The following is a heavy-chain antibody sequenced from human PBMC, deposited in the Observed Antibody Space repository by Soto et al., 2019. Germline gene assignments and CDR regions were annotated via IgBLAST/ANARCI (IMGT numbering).Heavy chain of an antibody. J-gene: IGHJ6*03. CDR2: IYYSGST. CDR1: WDSPTYFS. D-gene: IGHD3-9*01. V-gene: IGHV4-59*08. Sequence: NPSPNPPVSWDSPTYFSLSWVPPPPRKGMEWGGYIYYSGSTSYNPSLRRRVIMSVDTSKRQFSLQLKSVTAADTAIYYCARTVLGPDILADQFVDYYYYMDVWGQGTTVTVSS. CDR3: ARTVLGPDILADQFVDYYYYMDV.